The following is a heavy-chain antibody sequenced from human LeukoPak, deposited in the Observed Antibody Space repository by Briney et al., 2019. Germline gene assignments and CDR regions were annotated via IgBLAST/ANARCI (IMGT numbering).Heavy chain of an antibody. CDR2: ISGSSSYI. D-gene: IGHD5-18*01. V-gene: IGHV3-21*01. CDR3: ASGYSYGNYYYYGMDV. Sequence: GGSLRLSCAASGFTFSSYSMNWVRQAPGKGLEWVSSISGSSSYIYYADSVKGRFTISRDNAKNSLYLQMNSLRAEDTAVYYCASGYSYGNYYYYGMDVRGQGTTVTVSS. J-gene: IGHJ6*02. CDR1: GFTFSSYS.